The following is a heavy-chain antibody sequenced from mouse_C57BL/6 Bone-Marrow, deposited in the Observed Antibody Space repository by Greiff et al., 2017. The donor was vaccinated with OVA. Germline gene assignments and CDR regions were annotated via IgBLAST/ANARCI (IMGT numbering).Heavy chain of an antibody. V-gene: IGHV1-80*01. CDR2: IYPGDGDT. Sequence: ESGAELVKPGASVKISCKASGYAFSSYWMNWVKQRPGKGLEWIGQIYPGDGDTNYNGKFKGKATLTADKSSSTAYMQLSSLTSEDSAVYFCANDGYYEAMDYWGQGTSVTVSS. CDR3: ANDGYYEAMDY. CDR1: GYAFSSYW. D-gene: IGHD2-3*01. J-gene: IGHJ4*01.